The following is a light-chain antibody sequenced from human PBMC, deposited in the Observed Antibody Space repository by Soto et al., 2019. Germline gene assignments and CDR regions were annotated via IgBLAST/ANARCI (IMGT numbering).Light chain of an antibody. Sequence: EVVLTQSPVTLSLSPGERATLSCRASQSFRGLLAWYQQKPGQAPRLLIYDAYNRATGIPARFSGSGSGTDFTLTIRRLEPEDSAVYYCQQRHMWPITFGQGTRLEIK. V-gene: IGKV3-11*01. J-gene: IGKJ5*01. CDR1: QSFRGL. CDR2: DAY. CDR3: QQRHMWPIT.